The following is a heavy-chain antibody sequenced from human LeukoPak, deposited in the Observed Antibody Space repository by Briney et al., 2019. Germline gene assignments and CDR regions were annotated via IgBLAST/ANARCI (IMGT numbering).Heavy chain of an antibody. J-gene: IGHJ4*02. CDR1: GGSINDYY. V-gene: IGHV4-59*03. D-gene: IGHD3-10*01. CDR3: AGVFSGRRPFEL. Sequence: SETLSLTCTVSGGSINDYYWNWLRQPPGKGLEWIGFIYYRGTTNNNPPLKSRLTTSIDTSKKQFSLNLSSVTAADTAVYYCAGVFSGRRPFELWGQGILVTVSS. CDR2: IYYRGTT.